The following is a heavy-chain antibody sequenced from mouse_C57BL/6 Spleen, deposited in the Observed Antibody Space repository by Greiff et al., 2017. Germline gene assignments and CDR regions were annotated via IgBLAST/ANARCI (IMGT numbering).Heavy chain of an antibody. CDR2: ISDGGSYT. CDR1: GFTFSSYA. V-gene: IGHV5-4*01. Sequence: EVQVVESGGGLVKPGGSLKLSCAASGFTFSSYAMSWVRQTPEKRLEWVATISDGGSYTYYPDNVKGRFTISRDNAKNNLYLQMSHLKSEDTAMYYCARDGGKGYFDVWGTGTTVTVSS. J-gene: IGHJ1*03. CDR3: ARDGGKGYFDV.